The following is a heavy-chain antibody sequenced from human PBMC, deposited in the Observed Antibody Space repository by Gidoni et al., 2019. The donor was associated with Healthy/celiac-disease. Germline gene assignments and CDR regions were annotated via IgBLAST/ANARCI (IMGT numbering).Heavy chain of an antibody. J-gene: IGHJ3*02. CDR1: TFSSYA. Sequence: TFSSYAMHWVRQAPGKGLEWVAVISYDGSNKYYADSVKGRFTISRDNSKNTLYLQMNSLRAEDTAVYYCARGGLRGVIAFDIWGQGTMVTVSS. CDR3: ARGGLRGVIAFDI. V-gene: IGHV3-30-3*01. CDR2: ISYDGSNK. D-gene: IGHD3-10*01.